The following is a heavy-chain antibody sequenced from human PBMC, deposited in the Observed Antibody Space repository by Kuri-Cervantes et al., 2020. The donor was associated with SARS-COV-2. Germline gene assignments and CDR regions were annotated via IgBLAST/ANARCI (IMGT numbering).Heavy chain of an antibody. CDR1: GDPIRDYY. CDR2: VYYSGIT. J-gene: IGHJ4*02. CDR3: ARSWVSVAARYGGFDN. Sequence: GSLRLSCNVSGDPIRDYYWNWIRQSPGKGLEWIGYVYYSGITDYNPSLESRVTISVHTSKNQFSLRLNSVTAADTAIYYCARSWVSVAARYGGFDNWGQGTLVTVSS. D-gene: IGHD6-19*01. V-gene: IGHV4-59*01.